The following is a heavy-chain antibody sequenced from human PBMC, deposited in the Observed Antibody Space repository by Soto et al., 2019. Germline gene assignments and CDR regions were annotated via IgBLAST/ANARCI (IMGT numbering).Heavy chain of an antibody. CDR2: IYYSGST. V-gene: IGHV4-59*12. CDR3: VRDGTKTLRDWFDP. Sequence: LSLTCTASGGSISSYYWSWIRQPPGKGLEWIGYIYYSGSTNYNPSLKSRVTISVDTSKKQFSLKLRSVTAADTAVYYCVRDGTKTLRDWFDPWGQGISVTVSS. D-gene: IGHD1-1*01. J-gene: IGHJ5*02. CDR1: GGSISSYY.